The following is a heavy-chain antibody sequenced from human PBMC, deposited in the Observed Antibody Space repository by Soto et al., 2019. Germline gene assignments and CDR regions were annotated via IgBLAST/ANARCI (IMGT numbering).Heavy chain of an antibody. CDR1: GGSISSYY. CDR2: IYYSGST. J-gene: IGHJ6*02. CDR3: ASYSSGWYENYYGMDV. Sequence: QVQLQESGPGLVKPSETLSLTCTVSGGSISSYYWSWIRQPPGKGLEWIGYIYYSGSTNYNPSLESRVPISVDTSKNQFSLKLSSVTAADTAVYYCASYSSGWYENYYGMDVWGQGTTVTVSS. V-gene: IGHV4-59*01. D-gene: IGHD6-19*01.